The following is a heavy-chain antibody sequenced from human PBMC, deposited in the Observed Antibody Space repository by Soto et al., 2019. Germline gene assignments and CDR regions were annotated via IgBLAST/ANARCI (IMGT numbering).Heavy chain of an antibody. J-gene: IGHJ6*02. CDR2: IYYSGST. V-gene: IGHV4-31*03. CDR1: GGSISSGGSY. CDR3: ARHDGIAAAGLYGMDV. D-gene: IGHD6-13*01. Sequence: QVQLQESGPGLVKPSQTLSLTCTVSGGSISSGGSYWTWIRQHPGKGLEGIGYIYYSGSTYYNPSLKSRVTISVDTSKNQFSLKLSSVTAADTAVYYCARHDGIAAAGLYGMDVWGQGTTVTVSS.